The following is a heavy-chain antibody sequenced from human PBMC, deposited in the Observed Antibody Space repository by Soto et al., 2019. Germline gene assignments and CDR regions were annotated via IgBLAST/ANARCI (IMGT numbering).Heavy chain of an antibody. J-gene: IGHJ2*01. V-gene: IGHV3-7*01. CDR1: GFTFNSYW. CDR3: XXXXWXXAPLEYTKXXXXXX. CDR2: INEDGGAK. D-gene: IGHD1-1*01. Sequence: EAQLVQSGGGLAQPGGSLRLSCAASGFTFNSYWMSWVRQAPGKGLEWVADINEDGGAKDYADSVKGRFTISRDNDKXXXXXXXXXXXXXXXXXXXXXXXXWXXAPLEYTKXXXXXXWGR.